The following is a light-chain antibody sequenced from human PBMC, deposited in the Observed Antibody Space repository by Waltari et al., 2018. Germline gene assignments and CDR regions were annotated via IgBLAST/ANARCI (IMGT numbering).Light chain of an antibody. V-gene: IGKV3-20*01. Sequence: DIVLTQSPGTLSLSPGERASLSCRASQSITNNYLAWYQQIPGQAPRVHIYHASTRANGIPDRFSGSGSGTDFTLTISRLEPEDFAVYYCQKYGSTPRPFGGGTKVEIK. J-gene: IGKJ4*01. CDR3: QKYGSTPRP. CDR1: QSITNNY. CDR2: HAS.